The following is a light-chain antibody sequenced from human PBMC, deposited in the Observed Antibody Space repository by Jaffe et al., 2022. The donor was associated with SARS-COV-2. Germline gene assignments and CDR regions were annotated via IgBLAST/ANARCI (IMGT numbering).Light chain of an antibody. CDR2: DNI. J-gene: IGLJ2*01. Sequence: QSVLTQPPSVSGAPGQRVTISCTGSRSNIGAGYDVHWYQQLPGTAPKLLIYDNINRPSGVPDRFSGSKSGTSASLAISGLQAGDEADYYCQSYDSSLSVVVFGGGTKLTVL. CDR1: RSNIGAGYD. V-gene: IGLV1-40*01. CDR3: QSYDSSLSVVV.